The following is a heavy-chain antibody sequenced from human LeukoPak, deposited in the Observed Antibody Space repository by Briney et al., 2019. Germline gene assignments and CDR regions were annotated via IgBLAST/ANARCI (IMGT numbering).Heavy chain of an antibody. CDR1: GGSFSGYY. Sequence: SETLSLTCAVYGGSFSGYYWSWIRQPPGKGLEWIGEINHSGSTNYNPSLKSRVTISVGTSKNQFSLKLSSVTAADTAVYYCASKSTVTQFDYWGQGTLVTVSS. D-gene: IGHD4-17*01. J-gene: IGHJ4*02. CDR3: ASKSTVTQFDY. CDR2: INHSGST. V-gene: IGHV4-34*01.